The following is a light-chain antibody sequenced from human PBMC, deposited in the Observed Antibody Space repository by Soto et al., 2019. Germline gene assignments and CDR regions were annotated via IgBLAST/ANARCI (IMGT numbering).Light chain of an antibody. CDR2: ESS. V-gene: IGLV2-23*03. CDR3: CSYAGANTF. Sequence: QSVLAQPASVSGSPGQSITISCTGTSSDVGSYNLVSWYQQHPGKAPKLLIFESSKRPSGVSNRFSGTKSGNTAYLTISGLKAEDEGDYYCCSYAGANTFFGTRTKVTVL. CDR1: SSDVGSYNL. J-gene: IGLJ1*01.